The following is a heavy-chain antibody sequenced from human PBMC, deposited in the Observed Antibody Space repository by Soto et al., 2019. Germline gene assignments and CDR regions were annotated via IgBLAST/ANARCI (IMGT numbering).Heavy chain of an antibody. Sequence: GGSLRLSCAASGFTFSNYSMNWVRQAPGKGLEWVSSISSSSSYIYYADSVKGRFTISRDNAKNSLYLQMNSLRAEDTAIYYCTKDSHWAIISPTHDYWGQGTLVTVSS. CDR3: TKDSHWAIISPTHDY. V-gene: IGHV3-21*04. CDR1: GFTFSNYS. CDR2: ISSSSSYI. D-gene: IGHD2-2*01. J-gene: IGHJ4*02.